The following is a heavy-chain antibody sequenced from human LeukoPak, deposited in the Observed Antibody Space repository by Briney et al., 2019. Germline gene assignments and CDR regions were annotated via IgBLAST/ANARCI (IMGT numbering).Heavy chain of an antibody. Sequence: GGSLRLFCAASGFTFRSYWMYWVRQVPGKGLMWVSRINPDGTDTTYADSVKGRFTISRDNAKNTLYLQMNSVRAEDTAVYFCTRDQREATXXXAFDIWGQGTLVTVS. D-gene: IGHD5-12*01. CDR1: GFTFRSYW. J-gene: IGHJ3*02. CDR2: INPDGTDT. CDR3: TRDQREATXXXAFDI. V-gene: IGHV3-74*03.